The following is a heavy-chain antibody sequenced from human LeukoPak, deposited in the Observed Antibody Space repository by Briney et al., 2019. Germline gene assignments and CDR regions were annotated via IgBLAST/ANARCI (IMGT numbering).Heavy chain of an antibody. CDR2: ISGSGGST. Sequence: GGSLRLPCAASGFTFSSYAMSWVRQAPGKGLEWVSAISGSGGSTYYADSVKGRFTISRDNSKNTLYLQMNSLRAEDTAVYYCAKELHYGDYGRHYYGMDVWGQGTTVTVSS. J-gene: IGHJ6*02. CDR1: GFTFSSYA. D-gene: IGHD4-17*01. CDR3: AKELHYGDYGRHYYGMDV. V-gene: IGHV3-23*01.